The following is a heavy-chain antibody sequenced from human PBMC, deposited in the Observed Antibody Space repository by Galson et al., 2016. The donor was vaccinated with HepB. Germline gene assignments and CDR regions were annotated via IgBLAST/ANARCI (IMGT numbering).Heavy chain of an antibody. CDR1: GITFSDYH. CDR3: ARDLSFGGGSTWYDVMDV. CDR2: ISYDGSNK. D-gene: IGHD3-10*01. J-gene: IGHJ6*02. V-gene: IGHV3-30-3*01. Sequence: SLRLSCAASGITFSDYHMHWVRQAPGKGLEWVALISYDGSNKYYADSVKGRFTIFRDNSKNTLYLQINSLRAEDAAVYYCARDLSFGGGSTWYDVMDVWGQGTTVTVSS.